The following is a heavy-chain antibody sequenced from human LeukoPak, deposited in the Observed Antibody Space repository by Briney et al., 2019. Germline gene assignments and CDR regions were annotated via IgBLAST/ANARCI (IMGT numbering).Heavy chain of an antibody. D-gene: IGHD6-19*01. Sequence: SETLSLTCTVSGGSISNYYWTWIRQPPGKGLEWIGYINYRGNTNYNPSLKNRVSGSVDMSKNQFFLKLRSVTDADTAVYFCAREGYSSGWNDCWGQGTLVTVSS. CDR1: GGSISNYY. CDR2: INYRGNT. V-gene: IGHV4-59*01. J-gene: IGHJ4*02. CDR3: AREGYSSGWNDC.